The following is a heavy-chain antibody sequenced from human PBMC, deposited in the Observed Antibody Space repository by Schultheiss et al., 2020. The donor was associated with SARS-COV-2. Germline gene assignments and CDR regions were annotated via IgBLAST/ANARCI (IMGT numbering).Heavy chain of an antibody. CDR1: GYSISSGYY. D-gene: IGHD3-10*01. CDR3: ARHRVDTAMVYYYGSDELDY. CDR2: IYYSGST. Sequence: SQTLSLTCAVTGYSISSGYYWGWIRQPPGKGLEWIGSIYYSGSTYYNPSLKSRVTIYVDKSKNQFSLKLSSVTAADTAVYYCARHRVDTAMVYYYGSDELDYWGQGTLVTVSS. V-gene: IGHV4-38-2*01. J-gene: IGHJ4*02.